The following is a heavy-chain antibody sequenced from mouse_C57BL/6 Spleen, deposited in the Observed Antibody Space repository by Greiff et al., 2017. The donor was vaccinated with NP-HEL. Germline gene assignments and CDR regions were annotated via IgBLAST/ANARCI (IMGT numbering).Heavy chain of an antibody. Sequence: EVKLVESGGGLVKPGGSLKLSCAASGFTFSSYAMSWVRQTPETRLEWVATISDGGSYTYYPDNVKGRFTFSRANAKNNLYLPMSHLRAEDTAMYYCARGGYLTTVVATRWGQGTTLTVSS. CDR2: ISDGGSYT. J-gene: IGHJ2*01. CDR1: GFTFSSYA. CDR3: ARGGYLTTVVATR. V-gene: IGHV5-4*03. D-gene: IGHD1-1*01.